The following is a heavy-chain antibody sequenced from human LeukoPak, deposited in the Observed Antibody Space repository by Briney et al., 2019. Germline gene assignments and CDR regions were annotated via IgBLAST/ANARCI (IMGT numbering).Heavy chain of an antibody. Sequence: SVKVSCKAPGGTFSSYAISWVRQPPAQGLEWMGGIIPIFGTANYAQKFQGRVTITADESTSTAYRELSSLRSEDTAVYYCARGFTMVRGVITDYYYGMDVWSKGTTVTVSS. J-gene: IGHJ6*04. CDR1: GGTFSSYA. CDR2: IIPIFGTA. V-gene: IGHV1-69*13. CDR3: ARGFTMVRGVITDYYYGMDV. D-gene: IGHD3-10*01.